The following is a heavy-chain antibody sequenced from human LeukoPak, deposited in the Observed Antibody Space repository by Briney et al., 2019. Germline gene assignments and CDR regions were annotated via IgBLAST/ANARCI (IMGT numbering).Heavy chain of an antibody. CDR3: ARVGRYYYDSSGYYRKGWFDP. CDR1: GGSFSGYY. D-gene: IGHD3-22*01. J-gene: IGHJ5*02. V-gene: IGHV4-34*01. CDR2: INHSGST. Sequence: SETLSLTCAVYGGSFSGYYWSWIRQPPGKGLEWIGEINHSGSTNYNPSLKSRVTISVDTSKNQFSLKLSSVTTADTAVYYCARVGRYYYDSSGYYRKGWFDPWGQGTLVTVSS.